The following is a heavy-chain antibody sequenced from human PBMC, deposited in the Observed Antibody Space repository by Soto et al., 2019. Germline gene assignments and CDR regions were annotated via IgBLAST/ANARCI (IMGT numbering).Heavy chain of an antibody. Sequence: LRLSCAASGFTFSSYGMHWVRQAPGKGLEWVAVISYDGSNKYYADSVKGRFTISRDNSKNTLYLQMNSLRAEDTAVYYCAKDGMVPPGAFDYWGQGTLVTVSS. D-gene: IGHD1-26*01. J-gene: IGHJ4*02. CDR3: AKDGMVPPGAFDY. CDR2: ISYDGSNK. V-gene: IGHV3-30*18. CDR1: GFTFSSYG.